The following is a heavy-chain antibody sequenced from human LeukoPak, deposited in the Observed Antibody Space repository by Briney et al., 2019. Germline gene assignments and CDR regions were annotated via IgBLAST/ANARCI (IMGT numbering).Heavy chain of an antibody. V-gene: IGHV4-39*01. Sequence: PSETLSLTCTVSGGSISSSSYYWGWIRQPPGKGLEWIGSIYYSGSTYYNPSLKSRVTISVDTSKNQFSLKLSSVTAADTAVYYCAGGLIVGATTYWGQGTLVTVSS. CDR1: GGSISSSSYY. J-gene: IGHJ4*02. CDR2: IYYSGST. CDR3: AGGLIVGATTY. D-gene: IGHD1-26*01.